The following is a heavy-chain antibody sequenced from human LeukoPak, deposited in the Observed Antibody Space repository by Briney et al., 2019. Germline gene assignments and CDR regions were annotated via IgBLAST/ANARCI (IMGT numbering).Heavy chain of an antibody. J-gene: IGHJ4*02. CDR1: GFTISNAW. Sequence: GGSLRLSCAAAGFTISNAWMSWVRQAPGKGLEWVGRIKRKSNGGTIDYAAPVKGRFTSSRDDSKNTLYLQMNSLKTEDTAIYYCATGVAVAGLVPFDYWGQGTLVTVSS. D-gene: IGHD6-19*01. V-gene: IGHV3-15*01. CDR2: IKRKSNGGTI. CDR3: ATGVAVAGLVPFDY.